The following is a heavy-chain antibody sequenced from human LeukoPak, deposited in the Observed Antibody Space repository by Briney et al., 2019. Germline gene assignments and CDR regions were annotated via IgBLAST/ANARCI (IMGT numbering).Heavy chain of an antibody. Sequence: GSLRLSCTVSGFTVSSNSWSWVRQAPGKGLEWVSFIYSGGNTHYSDSVKGRFTISRDNSKNTLYLQMNSLRPEDTGVYYCARAGAYSYGDLTFDIWGQGTMVTVSS. V-gene: IGHV3-53*05. CDR2: IYSGGNT. J-gene: IGHJ3*02. CDR1: GFTVSSNS. CDR3: ARAGAYSYGDLTFDI. D-gene: IGHD5-18*01.